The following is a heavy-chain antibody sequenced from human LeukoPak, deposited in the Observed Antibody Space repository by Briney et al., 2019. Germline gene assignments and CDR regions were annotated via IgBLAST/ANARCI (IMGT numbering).Heavy chain of an antibody. V-gene: IGHV3-23*01. J-gene: IGHJ5*02. CDR3: ARNWRPDT. D-gene: IGHD3-3*01. Sequence: GGSLRLSCAASGFTFSTYALGWVRQSPGKGLEWVSVINTSGGGTYYTESVQGRFTISRDNTKDTLYLQTNSLRVEDTAVYYCARNWRPDTWGQGTLVTVSS. CDR1: GFTFSTYA. CDR2: INTSGGGT.